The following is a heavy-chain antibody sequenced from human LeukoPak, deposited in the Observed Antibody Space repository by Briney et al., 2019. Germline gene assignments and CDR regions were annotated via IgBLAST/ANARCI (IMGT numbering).Heavy chain of an antibody. D-gene: IGHD5-24*01. Sequence: PSQTLSLTCTVSGGSISSGGYYWSWIRQPPGKGLEWIGEINHSGSTNYNPSLKSRVTISVDTSKNQFSLKLSSVTAADTAVYYCAREGRDGYNSAFGIWGQGTMVTVSS. CDR3: AREGRDGYNSAFGI. J-gene: IGHJ3*02. CDR1: GGSISSGGYY. CDR2: INHSGST. V-gene: IGHV4-30-2*01.